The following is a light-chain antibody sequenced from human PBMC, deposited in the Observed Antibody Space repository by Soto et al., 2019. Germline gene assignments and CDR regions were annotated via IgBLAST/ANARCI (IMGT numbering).Light chain of an antibody. CDR3: CSYAGNNNVV. CDR2: EVS. Sequence: QSALTQPPSASGSLGQSVTISCTGTSSDVGGYRFVSWYQQHPGKAPKVMIYEVSKRPSGVPDRFSGSKSGSTASLTVSGLQAEDAADYYCCSYAGNNNVVFGGGTKLTVL. V-gene: IGLV2-8*01. J-gene: IGLJ3*02. CDR1: SSDVGGYRF.